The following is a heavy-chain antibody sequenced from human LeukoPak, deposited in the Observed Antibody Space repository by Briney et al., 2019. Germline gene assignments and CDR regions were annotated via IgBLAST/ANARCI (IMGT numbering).Heavy chain of an antibody. V-gene: IGHV3-7*01. CDR2: TKQDGSEK. J-gene: IGHJ4*02. D-gene: IGHD3-22*01. CDR1: GFTFSSYW. CDR3: ASKNTYYDSSGYYDF. Sequence: GGSLRLSCAASGFTFSSYWMSWVRQAPGKGLEWVANTKQDGSEKYYVDSVKGRFTISRDNAKNSLYLQMNSLRAEDTAVYYCASKNTYYDSSGYYDFWGQGTLVTVSS.